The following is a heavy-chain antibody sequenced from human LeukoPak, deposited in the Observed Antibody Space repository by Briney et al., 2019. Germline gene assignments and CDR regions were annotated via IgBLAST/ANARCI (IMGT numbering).Heavy chain of an antibody. CDR2: INPSGGST. D-gene: IGHD3-22*01. J-gene: IGHJ4*02. CDR3: ARGPDYYDSSGYYPDY. CDR1: GYTFTSYY. Sequence: ASVTVSFKASGYTFTSYYMHWVRQAPGQGVEWMGLINPSGGSTSYAQKFQGRVTMTRDTDTSTVYMELSSLRSEDTAVYYCARGPDYYDSSGYYPDYWGQGTLVTVSS. V-gene: IGHV1-46*01.